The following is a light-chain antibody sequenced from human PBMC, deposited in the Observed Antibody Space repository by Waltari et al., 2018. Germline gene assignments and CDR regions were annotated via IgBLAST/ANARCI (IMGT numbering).Light chain of an antibody. J-gene: IGLJ2*01. CDR3: SSYTGRGTVI. Sequence: QPVLTQPASVSGSPGQQITISCTGTNSDIGSYSYVSWYQQYPGKAPKLIIYDLTERPSGVSTRFSGSKSGNTASLTISGLQADDEADYFCSSYTGRGTVIFGRGTMVTVL. V-gene: IGLV2-14*01. CDR1: NSDIGSYSY. CDR2: DLT.